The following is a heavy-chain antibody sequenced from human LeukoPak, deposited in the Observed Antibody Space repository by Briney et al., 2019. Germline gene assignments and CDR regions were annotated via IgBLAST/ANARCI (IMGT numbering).Heavy chain of an antibody. Sequence: ASVKVSCKASGYTFTSYDINWVRQATGQRLEWMGWMNPNSGNTGYAHNFQGRVTMTRNTSISTAYMELSSLRSEDTAVYYCARLITEDYYDSSGPIIDYWGQGTLVTVSS. CDR1: GYTFTSYD. J-gene: IGHJ4*02. D-gene: IGHD3-22*01. CDR2: MNPNSGNT. V-gene: IGHV1-8*01. CDR3: ARLITEDYYDSSGPIIDY.